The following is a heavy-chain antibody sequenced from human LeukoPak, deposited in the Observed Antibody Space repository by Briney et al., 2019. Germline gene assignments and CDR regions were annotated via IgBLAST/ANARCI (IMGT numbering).Heavy chain of an antibody. CDR1: GFTVSSNY. CDR3: ARDRQYYFDY. CDR2: IYSGGST. J-gene: IGHJ4*02. D-gene: IGHD6-19*01. V-gene: IGHV3-53*01. Sequence: GGSLRLSCAASGFTVSSNYMSWVRQAPGKGLEWVSVIYSGGSTYYADSAKGRFTISRDNSKNTLYLQMNSLRAEDTAVYYCARDRQYYFDYWGQGTLVTVSS.